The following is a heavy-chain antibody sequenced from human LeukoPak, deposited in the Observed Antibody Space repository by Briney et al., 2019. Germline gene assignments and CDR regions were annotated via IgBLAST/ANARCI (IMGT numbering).Heavy chain of an antibody. V-gene: IGHV3-23*01. J-gene: IGHJ5*02. Sequence: GGSLRLSCTGSGFTFINYVMSWVRQAPRKRLEWVSGMSDSGDDTDYADSVKRRLTISRDNSKNTLYLQMNSLRAEDTAVYYCAKVNYGSGSGGFDPWGQGTLVTVSS. CDR1: GFTFINYV. CDR3: AKVNYGSGSGGFDP. CDR2: MSDSGDDT. D-gene: IGHD3-10*01.